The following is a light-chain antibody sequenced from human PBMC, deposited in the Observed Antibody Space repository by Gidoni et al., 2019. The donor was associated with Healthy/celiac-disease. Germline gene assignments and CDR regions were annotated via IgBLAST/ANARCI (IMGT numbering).Light chain of an antibody. CDR2: AAS. CDR3: QQIYSTPWT. Sequence: LPQLPSSLSASVGDRVTITCRASQSISSYLTWYQQKPGKAPKLLIYAASSLQSGVPSRFSGSGSGTEFTLTISSLQPEDFATYYCQQIYSTPWTFGEGTKVEIK. CDR1: QSISSY. V-gene: IGKV1-39*01. J-gene: IGKJ1*01.